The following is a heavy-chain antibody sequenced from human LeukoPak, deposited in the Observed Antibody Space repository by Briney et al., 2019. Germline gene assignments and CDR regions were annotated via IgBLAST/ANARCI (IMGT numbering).Heavy chain of an antibody. CDR2: IYYSGST. CDR1: GGSISSYY. D-gene: IGHD2-8*01. V-gene: IGHV4-59*01. CDR3: AKDPDCTSGICYTFFDY. J-gene: IGHJ4*02. Sequence: MTSETLSLTCTVSGGSISSYYWSWIRQPPGKGLEWIGYIYYSGSTNYNPSLKSRVTISVDTSKNQFSLRLSSVTAADTAVYYCAKDPDCTSGICYTFFDYWGQGTLVTVSS.